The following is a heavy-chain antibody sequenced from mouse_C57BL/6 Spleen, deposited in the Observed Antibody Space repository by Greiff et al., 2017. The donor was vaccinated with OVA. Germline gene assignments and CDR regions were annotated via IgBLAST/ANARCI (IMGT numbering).Heavy chain of an antibody. J-gene: IGHJ1*03. CDR3: VREDYYYGSSCV. D-gene: IGHD1-1*01. CDR1: GFSFNTYA. CDR2: IRSKSNNYAT. Sequence: EVMLVESGGGLVQPKGSLKLSCAASGFSFNTYAMNWVRQAPGKGLEWVARIRSKSNNYATYYADSVKDRFTISRDDSESMLYLQMNNLKTEDTAMYYCVREDYYYGSSCVWGTGTTVTVSS. V-gene: IGHV10-1*01.